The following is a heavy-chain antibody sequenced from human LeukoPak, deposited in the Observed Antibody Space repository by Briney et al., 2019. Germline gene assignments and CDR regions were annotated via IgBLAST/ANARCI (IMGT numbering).Heavy chain of an antibody. Sequence: PGGSLRLSCAASGFTLSSYDMHWVRQATGKGLEWVSAIGTAGDTYYPCSVKGRFTSSRENAKNSLYLQMNNLRAEDTAVYYCARGYSSGWYPWGQGTLVTVSS. D-gene: IGHD6-19*01. J-gene: IGHJ5*02. CDR3: ARGYSSGWYP. CDR1: GFTLSSYD. CDR2: IGTAGDT. V-gene: IGHV3-13*01.